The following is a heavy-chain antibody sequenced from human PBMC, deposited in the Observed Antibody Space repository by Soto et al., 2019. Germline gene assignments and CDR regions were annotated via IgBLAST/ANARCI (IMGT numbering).Heavy chain of an antibody. V-gene: IGHV3-23*01. D-gene: IGHD3-10*01. Sequence: GFLRIPWCALWFNFWNLGISRVRQAPRKGVVWVSAISGSGGSTYYADSVKGGFTISRENSKNTLYLQMNSLRAEDTAVYYCARVEWYGTASEIDGMDVWGQGTTVTVSS. CDR2: ISGSGGST. CDR1: WFNFWNLG. CDR3: ARVEWYGTASEIDGMDV. J-gene: IGHJ6*02.